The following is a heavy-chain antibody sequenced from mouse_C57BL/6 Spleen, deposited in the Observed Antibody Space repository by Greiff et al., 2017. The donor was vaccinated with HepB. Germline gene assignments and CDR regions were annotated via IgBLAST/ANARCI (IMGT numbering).Heavy chain of an antibody. CDR2: IDPSDSET. Sequence: VQLQQPGAELVRPGSSVKLSCKASGYTFTSYWMHWVKQRPIQGLEWIGNIDPSDSETHYNQKFKDKATLTVDESSSTAYMQLSSLTSEDSAVYYCARNDGYLPFAYWGQGTLVTVSA. CDR3: ARNDGYLPFAY. J-gene: IGHJ3*01. CDR1: GYTFTSYW. V-gene: IGHV1-52*01. D-gene: IGHD2-3*01.